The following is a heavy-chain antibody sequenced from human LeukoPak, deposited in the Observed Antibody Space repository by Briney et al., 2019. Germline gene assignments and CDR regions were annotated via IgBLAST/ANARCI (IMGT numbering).Heavy chain of an antibody. V-gene: IGHV1-46*01. CDR1: GYTLTSYF. Sequence: ASVKVSCKASGYTLTSYFIHGVRQPPGQGLEWMGIINPSGGSTSYAQKFQGRVTMTRDTSTSTVYMELSSLRSEDTAVYYCARDQDWNYAFDIWGQGTMVTVSS. CDR2: INPSGGST. J-gene: IGHJ3*02. D-gene: IGHD1-7*01. CDR3: ARDQDWNYAFDI.